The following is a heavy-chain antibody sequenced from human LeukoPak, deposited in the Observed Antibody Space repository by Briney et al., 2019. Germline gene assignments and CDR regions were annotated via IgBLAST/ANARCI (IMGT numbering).Heavy chain of an antibody. D-gene: IGHD6-13*01. CDR1: GYTFTSYA. CDR3: ARANSSSWYWGKLYYYYYYYMDV. J-gene: IGHJ6*03. V-gene: IGHV7-4-1*02. Sequence: ALVKVSCKASGYTFTSYAMNWVRQAPGQGLEWMGWINTNTGNPTYAQGFTGRFVFSLDTSVSTAYLQISSLKAEDTAVYYCARANSSSWYWGKLYYYYYYYMDVWGKGTTVTVSS. CDR2: INTNTGNP.